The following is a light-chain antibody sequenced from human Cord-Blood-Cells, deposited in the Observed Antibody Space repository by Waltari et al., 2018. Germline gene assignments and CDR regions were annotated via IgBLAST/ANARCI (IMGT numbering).Light chain of an antibody. CDR2: DAS. CDR3: RQYENLPLT. Sequence: DIQMTQSPSSLSASVGDRVTLTCQASQDISNYLNWYQQKPGKAPKLLIYDASNLETGVPSRFSGSGSGTDFTFTISSLQPEDIATYYCRQYENLPLTFGGGTKVEIK. V-gene: IGKV1-33*01. J-gene: IGKJ4*01. CDR1: QDISNY.